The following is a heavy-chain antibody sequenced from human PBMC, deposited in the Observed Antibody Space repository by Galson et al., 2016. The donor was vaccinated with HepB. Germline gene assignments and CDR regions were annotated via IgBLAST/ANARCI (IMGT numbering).Heavy chain of an antibody. Sequence: ETLSLTCTVSGGSVSSTSHNWGWIRQPPGKGLEWIGSFSNSGNTYYKPSLKSRVTISVDKSKNQFSLKVSSVTAADTAVYYCARRKAVAGTNYFFDYWGQGTLVTVSS. D-gene: IGHD6-19*01. CDR3: ARRKAVAGTNYFFDY. V-gene: IGHV4-39*01. CDR2: FSNSGNT. J-gene: IGHJ4*02. CDR1: GGSVSSTSHN.